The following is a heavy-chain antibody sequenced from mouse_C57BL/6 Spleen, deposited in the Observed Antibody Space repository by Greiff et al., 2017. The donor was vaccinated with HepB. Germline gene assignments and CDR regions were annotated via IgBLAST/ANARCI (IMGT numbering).Heavy chain of an antibody. D-gene: IGHD3-2*02. CDR1: GYTFTSYW. CDR3: ARWGSSAFAY. CDR2: IDPSDSET. J-gene: IGHJ3*01. Sequence: QVQLQQPGAELVRPGSSVKLSCKASGYTFTSYWMHWVKQRPIQGLEWIGNIDPSDSETHYNQKFKDKATLTVGKSSSTAYMQLSSLTSEDSAVYYCARWGSSAFAYWGQGTLVTVSA. V-gene: IGHV1-52*01.